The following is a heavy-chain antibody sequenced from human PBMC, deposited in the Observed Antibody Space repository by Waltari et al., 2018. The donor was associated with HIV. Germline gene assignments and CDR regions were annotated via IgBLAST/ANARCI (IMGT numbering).Heavy chain of an antibody. V-gene: IGHV3-53*01. CDR3: ARDTTVVGTRYFDY. CDR1: GFTVSSVY. D-gene: IGHD6-13*01. CDR2: IHSSGGT. J-gene: IGHJ4*02. Sequence: EVQLVESGGGLIQPGGSLRLSCAASGFTVSSVYMSWVGQAPGKGLEWVSVIHSSGGTNYADSGKGRFTISRDNSKNTLYLQMNSLGAEDTAVYYCARDTTVVGTRYFDYWGRGTLVTVSS.